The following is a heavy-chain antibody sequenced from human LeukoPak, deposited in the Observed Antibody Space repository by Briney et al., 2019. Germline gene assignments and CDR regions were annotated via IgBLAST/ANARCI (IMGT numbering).Heavy chain of an antibody. V-gene: IGHV1-2*02. CDR1: GNSFTGYY. J-gene: IGHJ6*03. D-gene: IGHD2-2*01. CDR3: ARDSVVLPAPTGYHYFYMDV. Sequence: ASVKVSCKASGNSFTGYYIHWVRQAPGQGLEWMGWINPDGGDTNYAQKFQGRVTMTRDTSISTAYMELSRLRSDDTAVYYCARDSVVLPAPTGYHYFYMDVWGKGTTVTVSS. CDR2: INPDGGDT.